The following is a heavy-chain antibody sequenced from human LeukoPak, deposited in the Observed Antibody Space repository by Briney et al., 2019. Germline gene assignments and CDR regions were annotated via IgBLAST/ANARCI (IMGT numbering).Heavy chain of an antibody. J-gene: IGHJ4*02. V-gene: IGHV4-39*01. D-gene: IGHD5-18*01. CDR1: GGSISSSIYY. CDR3: ARVRGYSYGNFDY. CDR2: IYYSGST. Sequence: SETLSLTCTVSGGSISSSIYYWGWIRPPPGKGLEWVGSIYYSGSTYSNPSLMSRVTISVDTCKNPFSLKLSSVTAADTAVYYCARVRGYSYGNFDYWGQGILVTVSS.